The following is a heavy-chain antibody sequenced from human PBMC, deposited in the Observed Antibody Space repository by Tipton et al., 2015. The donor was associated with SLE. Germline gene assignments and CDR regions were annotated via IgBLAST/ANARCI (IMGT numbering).Heavy chain of an antibody. CDR2: IKQDGSEK. CDR1: GFTFSSYW. V-gene: IGHV3-7*01. CDR3: ARDGGSIAVAGNFDY. D-gene: IGHD6-19*01. J-gene: IGHJ4*02. Sequence: SLRLSCAASGFTFSSYWMSWVRQAPGKGLEWAANIKQDGSEKYYVDSVKGRFTISRDNAKNSLYLQMNSLRAEDTAVYYCARDGGSIAVAGNFDYWGQGTLVTVSS.